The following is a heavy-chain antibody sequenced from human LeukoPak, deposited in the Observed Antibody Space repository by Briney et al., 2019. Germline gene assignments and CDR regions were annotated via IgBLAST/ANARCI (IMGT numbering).Heavy chain of an antibody. CDR2: ISAYNGNT. Sequence: GASVKVSCKASGYTFTSYGISWVRQAPGQGLEWMGWISAYNGNTNYAQKLQGRVTMTTDTSTSTAYMELRSLRSDDTAVYYCARNDLPRYSSSFYYFDYWGQGTLVTVSS. D-gene: IGHD6-13*01. CDR1: GYTFTSYG. J-gene: IGHJ4*02. V-gene: IGHV1-18*01. CDR3: ARNDLPRYSSSFYYFDY.